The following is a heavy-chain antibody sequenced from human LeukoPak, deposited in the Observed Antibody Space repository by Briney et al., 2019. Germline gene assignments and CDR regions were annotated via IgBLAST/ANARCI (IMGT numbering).Heavy chain of an antibody. V-gene: IGHV1-18*01. CDR3: ARDWWYGDYSIGNN. CDR2: ISGYNGNT. J-gene: IGHJ4*02. Sequence: GPVKVSCKASGYTFTTYGISWVRQTPGQGLEWMGWISGYNGNTKYAQNFQGRVTVSTDTSTTTVYMELRSLRPDDTAVYYCARDWWYGDYSIGNNWGQGTLVTVSS. CDR1: GYTFTTYG. D-gene: IGHD4-17*01.